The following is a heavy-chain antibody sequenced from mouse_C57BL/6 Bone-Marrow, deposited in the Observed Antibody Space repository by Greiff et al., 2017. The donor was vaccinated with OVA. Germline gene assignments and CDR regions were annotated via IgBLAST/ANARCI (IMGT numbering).Heavy chain of an antibody. CDR3: ATPYYGSSHYFDY. J-gene: IGHJ2*01. CDR2: IDPEDGET. Sequence: EVKVVESGAELVKPGASVKLSCTASGFNIKDYYMHWVKQRTEQGLEWIGRIDPEDGETKYAPKFQGKATITADTSSNTAYLQLSSLTSEDTAVYYCATPYYGSSHYFDYWGQGTTLTVSS. V-gene: IGHV14-2*01. D-gene: IGHD1-1*01. CDR1: GFNIKDYY.